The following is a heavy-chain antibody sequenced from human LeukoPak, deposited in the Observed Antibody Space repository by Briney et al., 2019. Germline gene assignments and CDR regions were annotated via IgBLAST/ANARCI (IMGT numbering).Heavy chain of an antibody. CDR2: IRHSGVDS. D-gene: IGHD2-21*02. J-gene: IGHJ4*02. CDR3: ARATGRCGGDCYAFDY. Sequence: GGSLRLSCAASRFSFSDYTMSWVRQLPGKGLEWVSGIRHSGVDSSYADSVKGRFTISRDNSKNMLYLQMNSLRDDDTGVYYCARATGRCGGDCYAFDYWGQGTLVTVSS. V-gene: IGHV3-23*01. CDR1: RFSFSDYT.